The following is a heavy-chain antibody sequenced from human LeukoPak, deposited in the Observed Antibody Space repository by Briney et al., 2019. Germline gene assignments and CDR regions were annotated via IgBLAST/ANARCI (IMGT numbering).Heavy chain of an antibody. V-gene: IGHV1-2*02. CDR3: ARVLYSSGWYDY. D-gene: IGHD6-19*01. CDR2: INPNSGGT. Sequence: GASVKVSCKASGYTFTGYYMHWVRQAPGQGLEWMGWINPNSGGTNYAQKFQGRVTMTGDTSISTAYMELSRLRSDDTAVYYCARVLYSSGWYDYWGQGTLVTVSS. J-gene: IGHJ4*02. CDR1: GYTFTGYY.